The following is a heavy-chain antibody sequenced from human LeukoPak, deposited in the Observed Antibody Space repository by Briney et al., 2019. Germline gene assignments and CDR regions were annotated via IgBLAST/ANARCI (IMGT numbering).Heavy chain of an antibody. Sequence: SETLSLTCAVYGGSFSGYYWSWIRQPPEKGLEWIGEINHSGSTNYNPSLKSRVTISVDTSKNQFSLKLSSVTAADTAVYYCARARGQPPYYYGSGSLNYFDYWGQGTLVTVSS. V-gene: IGHV4-34*01. CDR3: ARARGQPPYYYGSGSLNYFDY. CDR2: INHSGST. J-gene: IGHJ4*02. D-gene: IGHD3-10*01. CDR1: GGSFSGYY.